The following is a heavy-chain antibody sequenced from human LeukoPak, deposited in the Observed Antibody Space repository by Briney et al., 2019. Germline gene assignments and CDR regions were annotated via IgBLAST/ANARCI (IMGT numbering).Heavy chain of an antibody. CDR1: GASISRYY. CDR3: ASLDIAASAFDY. V-gene: IGHV4-59*05. CDR2: IYYSGST. Sequence: PSETLSLTCTVSGASISRYYWSWIRQPPGKGLEWIGSIYYSGSTYYNPSLKSRVTISVDTSKNQFSLKLSSVTAADTAVYYCASLDIAASAFDYWGQGTLVTVSS. D-gene: IGHD5-12*01. J-gene: IGHJ4*02.